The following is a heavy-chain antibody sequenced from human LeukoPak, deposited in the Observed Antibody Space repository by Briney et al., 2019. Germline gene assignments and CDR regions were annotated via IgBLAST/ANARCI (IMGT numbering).Heavy chain of an antibody. D-gene: IGHD2-2*01. V-gene: IGHV1-46*01. CDR2: INPSGGST. Sequence: ASVKVSCKASGYTFSSNYMHWVRQAPGQGLEWMGIINPSGGSTNYAQKFQGRVTMTRDTSTSTAYMELRSLRSDDTAVYYCARALYHTFDYWGQGTLVTVSS. J-gene: IGHJ4*02. CDR3: ARALYHTFDY. CDR1: GYTFSSNY.